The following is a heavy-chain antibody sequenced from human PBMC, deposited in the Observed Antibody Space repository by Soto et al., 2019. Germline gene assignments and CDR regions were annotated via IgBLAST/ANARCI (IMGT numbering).Heavy chain of an antibody. D-gene: IGHD3-10*01. J-gene: IGHJ4*02. Sequence: GGSLRLSCAASGFTFSSYWMHWVRQAPGKGLEWVAVISYDGNNKYYADSVKGRFTISRDNSKNTMYLQMNSLRAEDTAVYYCAGGWFGEFVYYFDYWGQGTLVTVSS. CDR2: ISYDGNNK. CDR3: AGGWFGEFVYYFDY. V-gene: IGHV3-30*03. CDR1: GFTFSSYW.